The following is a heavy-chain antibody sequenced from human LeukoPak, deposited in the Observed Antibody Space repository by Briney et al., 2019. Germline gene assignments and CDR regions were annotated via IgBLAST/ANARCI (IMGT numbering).Heavy chain of an antibody. J-gene: IGHJ6*03. D-gene: IGHD2-2*02. CDR2: ISGSGGST. CDR1: GFTFSSYA. CDR3: ARLLVPAAILPRGYMDV. V-gene: IGHV3-23*01. Sequence: GGSLRLSCAASGFTFSSYAMSWVRQAPGKGLEWVSAISGSGGSTYYADSVKGRFTISRDNSKNTLYLQMNSLRAEDTAVYYCARLLVPAAILPRGYMDVWGKGTTVTVSS.